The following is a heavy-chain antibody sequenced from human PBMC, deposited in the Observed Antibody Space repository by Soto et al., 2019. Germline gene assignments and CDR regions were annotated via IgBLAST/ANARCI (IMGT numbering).Heavy chain of an antibody. CDR3: ARDRKVWQY. Sequence: GGSLRLSCAASGFTFSSYAMSWVRQAPGKGLEWVSAISDSGGKTYYADSVKGRFTISRDNSKNTLYLQMNSLSAEDTAVYYCARDRKVWQYWGQGTLVTVSS. CDR1: GFTFSSYA. V-gene: IGHV3-23*01. D-gene: IGHD6-13*01. J-gene: IGHJ4*02. CDR2: ISDSGGKT.